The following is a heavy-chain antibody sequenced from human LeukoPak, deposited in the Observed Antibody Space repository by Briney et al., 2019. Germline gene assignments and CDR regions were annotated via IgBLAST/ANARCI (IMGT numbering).Heavy chain of an antibody. CDR2: IGSGADL. CDR1: GFAFGVHA. CDR3: AKDWTPHNRVYDCLDA. D-gene: IGHD3-16*01. V-gene: IGHV3-23*01. J-gene: IGHJ5*02. Sequence: GGSLRLSCVGSGFAFGVHAMSWVREAPGKGPEWVATIGSGADLFYAESVKGRFTISRDDPRNTVWLQMNSLRAEDTALYYCAKDWTPHNRVYDCLDAWGQGTQVTVSS.